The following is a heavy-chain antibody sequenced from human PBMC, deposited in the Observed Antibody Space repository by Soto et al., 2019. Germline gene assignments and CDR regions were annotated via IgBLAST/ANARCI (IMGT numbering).Heavy chain of an antibody. CDR2: IYYSGRT. Sequence: SETLSLTCTVSGGSISSDDYYWSWIRQPPGKGLEWIGYIYYSGRTDYNPSLKSRVIISMDTSKNQFSLNLNSVSAADTAVYYCARDRSNSPDYFDYWGQGTLVTVSS. J-gene: IGHJ4*02. D-gene: IGHD6-6*01. CDR3: ARDRSNSPDYFDY. V-gene: IGHV4-30-4*01. CDR1: GGSISSDDYY.